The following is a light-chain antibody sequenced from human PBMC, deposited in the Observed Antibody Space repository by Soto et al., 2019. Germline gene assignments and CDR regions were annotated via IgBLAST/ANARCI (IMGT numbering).Light chain of an antibody. J-gene: IGKJ5*01. V-gene: IGKV1-39*01. Sequence: DIQMTQSPSSVSASVGDRVTITCRASQSIDTYLYWFQQNTGKAPKLLIYSASSLQSGVPSRFSGIGSGTDFTLTISSLQPEDFATYYCQQCYTAPTPTFGQGTRLEIK. CDR1: QSIDTY. CDR2: SAS. CDR3: QQCYTAPTPT.